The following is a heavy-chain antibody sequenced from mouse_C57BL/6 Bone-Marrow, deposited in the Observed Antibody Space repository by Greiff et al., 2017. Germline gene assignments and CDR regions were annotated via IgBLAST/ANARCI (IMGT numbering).Heavy chain of an antibody. D-gene: IGHD1-1*01. Sequence: EVQRVESGGDLVKPGGSLKLSCAASGFTFSSYGMSWVRQTPDKRLEWVATISSGGSYTYYPDSVKGRFTISRDNAKNTLYLQMSSLKSEDTAMYYCARHDYGYYWGQGTTLTVSS. J-gene: IGHJ2*01. CDR1: GFTFSSYG. CDR2: ISSGGSYT. V-gene: IGHV5-6*01. CDR3: ARHDYGYY.